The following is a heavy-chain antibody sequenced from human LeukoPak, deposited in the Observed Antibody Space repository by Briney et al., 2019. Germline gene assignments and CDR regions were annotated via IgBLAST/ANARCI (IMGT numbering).Heavy chain of an antibody. CDR3: ARRGVVAAIDY. V-gene: IGHV4-39*01. Sequence: PETLSLTCTVSGGSIDSSTFYWGWIRQPPGKGLEWIGSIYYSGITYYNPSLKSRITVSVDTSKNQFSLKLSSVTAADTAVYYCARRGVVAAIDYWDQGTLVTVSS. CDR2: IYYSGIT. D-gene: IGHD2-15*01. J-gene: IGHJ4*02. CDR1: GGSIDSSTFY.